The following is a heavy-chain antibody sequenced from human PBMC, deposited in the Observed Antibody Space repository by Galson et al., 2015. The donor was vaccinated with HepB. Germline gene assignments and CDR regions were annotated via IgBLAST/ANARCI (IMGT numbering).Heavy chain of an antibody. CDR1: GGSFSGYY. D-gene: IGHD6-13*01. Sequence: ETLSLTCAVYGGSFSGYYWSWIRQPPGKGLEWVSVIYSGGRAYYADSVKGRFTISRDNSKNTLYIQMNSLRAEDTAVYYCASTRSSWYPYFDYWGQGTLVTVSS. J-gene: IGHJ4*02. CDR2: IYSGGRA. V-gene: IGHV3-66*02. CDR3: ASTRSSWYPYFDY.